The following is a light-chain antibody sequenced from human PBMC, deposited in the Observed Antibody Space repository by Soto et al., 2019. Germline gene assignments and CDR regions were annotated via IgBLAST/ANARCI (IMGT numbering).Light chain of an antibody. V-gene: IGKV1-5*01. CDR3: QQYNSYSRT. CDR1: QSISSW. CDR2: DAS. Sequence: IQMTQSPSTLSASVGDRVTIPCRASQSISSWLAWYQQKPGKAPKLLIYDASSLESGVPSRFSGSGSGTEFTITISSLQPDDFATYYCQQYNSYSRTFGQGTKVEIK. J-gene: IGKJ1*01.